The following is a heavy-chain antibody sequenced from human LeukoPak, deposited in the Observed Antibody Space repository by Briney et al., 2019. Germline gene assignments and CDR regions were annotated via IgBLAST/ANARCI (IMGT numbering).Heavy chain of an antibody. CDR2: IWYDGSNK. V-gene: IGHV3-33*08. J-gene: IGHJ6*02. CDR3: ARTTVTGGYYYGMDV. CDR1: GFTFSSYG. Sequence: GGSLRLSCAASGFTFSSYGMHWVRQAPGKGLEWVAGIWYDGSNKYYADSVKGRFTISRDNSKNTLYLQMNNLTAEDTTVHYCARTTVTGGYYYGMDVWGQGTTVTVSS. D-gene: IGHD4-17*01.